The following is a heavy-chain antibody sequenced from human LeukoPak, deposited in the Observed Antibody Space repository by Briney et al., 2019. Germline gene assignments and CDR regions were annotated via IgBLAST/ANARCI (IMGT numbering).Heavy chain of an antibody. Sequence: GRSLSLSCAVSGLTFSSHWMSWVSPPQGKGREWVAKIKQDGSEKYYVDSVKGRFSISRDNAKNSLYLQMNSLRAEDTAVYYGARSPTYSGSYWLDYWGQGTLVTVSS. V-gene: IGHV3-7*01. J-gene: IGHJ4*02. D-gene: IGHD1-26*01. CDR1: GLTFSSHW. CDR3: ARSPTYSGSYWLDY. CDR2: IKQDGSEK.